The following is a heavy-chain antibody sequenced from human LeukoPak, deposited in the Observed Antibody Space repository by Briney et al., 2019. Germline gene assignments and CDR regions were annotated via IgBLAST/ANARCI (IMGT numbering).Heavy chain of an antibody. CDR2: IYSGGST. CDR3: AMTTVAGIFDY. J-gene: IGHJ4*02. Sequence: GGSLRLSCAASGFTVSSNYMSWVRQAPRKGLEWVSVIYSGGSTYYADSVKGRFTISRDNSKNTLYLQMNSLRAEDTAVYYCAMTTVAGIFDYWGQGTLVTVSS. D-gene: IGHD6-19*01. CDR1: GFTVSSNY. V-gene: IGHV3-53*01.